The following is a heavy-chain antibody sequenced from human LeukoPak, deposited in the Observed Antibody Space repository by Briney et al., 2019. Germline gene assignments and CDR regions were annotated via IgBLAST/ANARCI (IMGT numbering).Heavy chain of an antibody. D-gene: IGHD2-21*02. Sequence: SVKVSCKASGGTFSSYTISWGRQAPGQGREWMGRIIPILGIANYAQKFQGRVTITADKSTSTAYMEPSRLRSEDTAVYYCASRLTANAFDIWGQGTMVTVSS. CDR2: IIPILGIA. CDR3: ASRLTANAFDI. J-gene: IGHJ3*02. V-gene: IGHV1-69*02. CDR1: GGTFSSYT.